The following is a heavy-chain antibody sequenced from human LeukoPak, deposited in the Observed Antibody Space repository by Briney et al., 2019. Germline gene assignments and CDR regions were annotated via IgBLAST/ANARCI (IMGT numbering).Heavy chain of an antibody. Sequence: GGSLRPSCTASGFTFSSYAMSWVRQAPGKGLEWVSVISGSGGSTYYADSVKGRFTISRDNSKNTLYLQMNSLRAEDTAVYYCAKDSGGSYYYYYGMDVWGQGTTVTVSS. CDR3: AKDSGGSYYYYYGMDV. V-gene: IGHV3-23*01. CDR2: ISGSGGST. CDR1: GFTFSSYA. J-gene: IGHJ6*02. D-gene: IGHD2-15*01.